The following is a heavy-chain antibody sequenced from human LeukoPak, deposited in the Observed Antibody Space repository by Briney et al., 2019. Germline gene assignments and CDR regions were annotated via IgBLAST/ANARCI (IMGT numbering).Heavy chain of an antibody. D-gene: IGHD2/OR15-2a*01. Sequence: ASVKVSCKASEYTFTGYYMHWVRQAPGQGLEWMGWINPNSGGTNYAQKFQGRVTMTRDTSISTAYMELSRLRSDDTAVYYCARQYPGPNYYYYMDVWGKGTTVTISS. CDR2: INPNSGGT. J-gene: IGHJ6*03. CDR3: ARQYPGPNYYYYMDV. V-gene: IGHV1-2*02. CDR1: EYTFTGYY.